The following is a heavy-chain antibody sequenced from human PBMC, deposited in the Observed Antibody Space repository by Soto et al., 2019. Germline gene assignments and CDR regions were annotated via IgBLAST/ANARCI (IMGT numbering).Heavy chain of an antibody. D-gene: IGHD2-21*01. CDR1: GFTFSGYA. V-gene: IGHV3-23*01. J-gene: IGHJ4*02. Sequence: GGSLRLSCAASGFTFSGYAMSWVRQAPGKGLEWVSGISGSGSNTCYADSVKGRFTISRDNSKNTLYVQMTSLRAEDTAVYYCARGLHSLFDYWGQGTLVTVSS. CDR3: ARGLHSLFDY. CDR2: ISGSGSNT.